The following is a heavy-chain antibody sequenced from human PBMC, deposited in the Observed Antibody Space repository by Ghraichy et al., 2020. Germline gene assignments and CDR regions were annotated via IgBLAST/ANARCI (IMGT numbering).Heavy chain of an antibody. CDR3: VRAKQWLGILDF. CDR2: IHYSGST. J-gene: IGHJ4*02. CDR1: GGSTSTNNY. Sequence: SETLSLTCAVSGGSTSTNNYWVWIRQPPGKGLEWIGGIHYSGSTHYKSSLKSRATMSMDTSKNQFSLSVTSVTAAETAVYYCVRAKQWLGILDFWGQGTLVTVSS. V-gene: IGHV4-39*07. D-gene: IGHD6-19*01.